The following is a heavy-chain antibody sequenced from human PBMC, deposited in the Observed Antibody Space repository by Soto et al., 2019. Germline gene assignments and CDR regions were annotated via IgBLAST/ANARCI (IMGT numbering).Heavy chain of an antibody. J-gene: IGHJ6*02. Sequence: QVQLVESGGGVVQPGGSLRLSCAASGFTFRNHAMHWVRQAPGKGLECLDVIAHDGSNAFYRDSVKGRFTVSRDNSKNTLYLYINSLRSEDTGVYYCARGDREDILVVVGARPGEYGTDIWGQGTTVIVSS. CDR2: IAHDGSNA. V-gene: IGHV3-30-3*01. D-gene: IGHD2-15*01. CDR1: GFTFRNHA. CDR3: ARGDREDILVVVGARPGEYGTDI.